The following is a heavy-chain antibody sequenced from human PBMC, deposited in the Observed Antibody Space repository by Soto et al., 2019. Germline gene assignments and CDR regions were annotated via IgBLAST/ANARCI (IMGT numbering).Heavy chain of an antibody. CDR2: IYYSGST. CDR3: ARHVITMVRGVIFFDYYMDV. D-gene: IGHD3-10*01. J-gene: IGHJ6*03. V-gene: IGHV4-59*08. Sequence: SETLSLTCTVSGGSISSYYWSWIRQPPGKGLEWIGYIYYSGSTNYNPSLKSRVTISVDTSKNQFSLKLSSVTAADTAVYYCARHVITMVRGVIFFDYYMDVWGKGTTVTVSS. CDR1: GGSISSYY.